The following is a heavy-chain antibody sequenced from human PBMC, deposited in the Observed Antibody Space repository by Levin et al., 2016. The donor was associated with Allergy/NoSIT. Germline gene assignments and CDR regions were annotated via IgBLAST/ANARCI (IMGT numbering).Heavy chain of an antibody. CDR2: ISSNGNSK. Sequence: GESLKISCVASGFSLSGHGMHWVRQAPGKGLEWVGHISSNGNSKFYGDLVKGRFTISRDTSESTVYLQMNFLGAEDTAAYYCARYRGSDSAGTYDVWGQGTLVTVSS. D-gene: IGHD3-10*01. CDR1: GFSLSGHG. CDR3: ARYRGSDSAGTYDV. V-gene: IGHV3-33*01. J-gene: IGHJ3*01.